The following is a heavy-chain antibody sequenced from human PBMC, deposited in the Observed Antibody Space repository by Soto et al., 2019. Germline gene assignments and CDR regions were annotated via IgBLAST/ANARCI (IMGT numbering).Heavy chain of an antibody. CDR1: GFTFSSYA. CDR2: INGGSTT. CDR3: AKDKDWSGVYGMDV. J-gene: IGHJ6*02. D-gene: IGHD3-3*01. V-gene: IGHV3-23*01. Sequence: PGGSLRLSCAASGFTFSSYAMSWVRQAPGKGLERVTAINGGSTTYYADSVKGRFTISRDNSKNTLYLQMNSLRAEDTAVYYCAKDKDWSGVYGMDVWGQGTTVTVSS.